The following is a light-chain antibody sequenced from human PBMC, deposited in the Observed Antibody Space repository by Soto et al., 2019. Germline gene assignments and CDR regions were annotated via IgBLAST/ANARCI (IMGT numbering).Light chain of an antibody. Sequence: PGERATLSCRASQSVSSYLAWYQQKPGQAPRLLIYDASNRATGIPARFSGSGSGTDFTLTISSLEPEDFAVYYCQQRSNWPPVYTFGQGTKLEIK. CDR1: QSVSSY. CDR2: DAS. CDR3: QQRSNWPPVYT. V-gene: IGKV3-11*01. J-gene: IGKJ2*01.